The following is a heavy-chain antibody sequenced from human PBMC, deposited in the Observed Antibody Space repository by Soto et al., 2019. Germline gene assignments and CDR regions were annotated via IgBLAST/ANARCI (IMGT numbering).Heavy chain of an antibody. CDR3: AKEYYYDSSGYYPFDY. Sequence: GGSLRLSCAASGFTFSSYAMSWVRQAPGKGLEWVSAISGSGGSTYYADSVKGRFTISRDNSKNTLYLQMNSRRAEDTAVYYCAKEYYYDSSGYYPFDYWGQGTLVTVSS. CDR2: ISGSGGST. D-gene: IGHD3-22*01. J-gene: IGHJ4*02. V-gene: IGHV3-23*01. CDR1: GFTFSSYA.